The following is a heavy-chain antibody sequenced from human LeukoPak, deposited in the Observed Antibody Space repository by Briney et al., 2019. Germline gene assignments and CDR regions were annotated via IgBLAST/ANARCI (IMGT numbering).Heavy chain of an antibody. CDR1: GGTFSSYA. D-gene: IGHD3-9*01. CDR2: IIPIFGTA. J-gene: IGHJ4*02. Sequence: EASVKVSCKASGGTFSSYAISWVRQAPGQGLEWMGGIIPIFGTANYAQKFQGRVTITADKSTSTAYMELSSLRSEETAVYYCARSREPPYDILTGYIVWGQGTLVTVSS. V-gene: IGHV1-69*06. CDR3: ARSREPPYDILTGYIV.